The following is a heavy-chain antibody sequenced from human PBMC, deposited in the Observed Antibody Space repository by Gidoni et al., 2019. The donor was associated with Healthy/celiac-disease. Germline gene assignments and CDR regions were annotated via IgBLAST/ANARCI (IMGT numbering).Heavy chain of an antibody. CDR3: AREGDSGYYFDY. Sequence: EVQLVESGGGLLHPGGSVSLSCAASGLPVSSNFMSWVRQAPGKGLEWVSVSDSGGSTYNADSVKGRFTNSRDNSKNTLYIQMNSLRAEDTGVYYCAREGDSGYYFDYWGQGTLVTVSS. CDR2: SDSGGST. J-gene: IGHJ4*02. V-gene: IGHV3-53*01. CDR1: GLPVSSNF. D-gene: IGHD1-26*01.